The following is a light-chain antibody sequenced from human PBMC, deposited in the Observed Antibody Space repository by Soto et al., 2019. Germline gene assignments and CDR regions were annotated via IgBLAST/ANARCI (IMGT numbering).Light chain of an antibody. CDR1: QSVSSSY. Sequence: EIVLKQSPGPLSLSPGERATLSCMASQSVSSSYLAWYQQKPGQAPRLLIYGASSRATDIPDRFSGSGSGTDFTLTISRLEPEDFAVYDCQQDGTSPPWTFGQGTKVEIK. V-gene: IGKV3-20*01. CDR3: QQDGTSPPWT. CDR2: GAS. J-gene: IGKJ1*01.